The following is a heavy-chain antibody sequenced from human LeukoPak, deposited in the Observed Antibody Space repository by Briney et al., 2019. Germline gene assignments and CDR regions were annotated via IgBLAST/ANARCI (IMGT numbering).Heavy chain of an antibody. CDR3: ARAQLRGWFDP. Sequence: SETLSLTCAVYGGSFSGYYWSWIRQPPGKGLEWIGEINHSGSTNYNPSLKSRVTISVDTSKNQFSLKLSSVTAADTAVYYCARAQLRGWFDPWGQGTLVTVSS. D-gene: IGHD6-6*01. CDR1: GGSFSGYY. J-gene: IGHJ5*02. CDR2: INHSGST. V-gene: IGHV4-34*01.